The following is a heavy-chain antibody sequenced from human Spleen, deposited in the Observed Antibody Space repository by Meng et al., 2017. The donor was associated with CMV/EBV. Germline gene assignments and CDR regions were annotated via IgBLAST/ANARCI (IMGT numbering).Heavy chain of an antibody. CDR2: ISGSGGST. V-gene: IGHV3-23*01. Sequence: CAASGFTFSSYAMSWVRQAPGKGLEWVSAISGSGGSTYYADSVKGRFTISRDNSKNTLYLQMNSLRAEDMAVYYCAKTLVESFTPDYWGQGTLVTVSS. J-gene: IGHJ4*02. CDR1: GFTFSSYA. D-gene: IGHD3-16*01. CDR3: AKTLVESFTPDY.